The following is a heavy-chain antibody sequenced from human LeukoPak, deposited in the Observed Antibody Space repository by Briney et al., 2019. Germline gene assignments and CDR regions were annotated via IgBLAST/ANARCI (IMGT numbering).Heavy chain of an antibody. CDR2: IYHTGST. CDR3: ARGSSSIQLWLLPFDS. CDR1: GYSISSGYQ. Sequence: SETLSLTCTVSGYSISSGYQWGWIRQPPGKGLEWIGSIYHTGSTYYNPSLKSRVTISLDTSKNQFSLKLSSVTAADTAVYYCARGSSSIQLWLLPFDSWGQGTLVTVSS. D-gene: IGHD5-18*01. J-gene: IGHJ4*02. V-gene: IGHV4-38-2*02.